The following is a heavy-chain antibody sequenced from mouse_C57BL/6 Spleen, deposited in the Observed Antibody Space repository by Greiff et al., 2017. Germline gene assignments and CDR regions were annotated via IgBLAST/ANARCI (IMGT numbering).Heavy chain of an antibody. CDR3: ARGHYYGSGWYFDV. CDR1: GYAFSRSW. D-gene: IGHD1-1*01. J-gene: IGHJ1*03. CDR2: IYPGDGDT. Sequence: QVQLQQSGPELVKPGASVKISCKASGYAFSRSWMNWVKQRPGKGLEWIGRIYPGDGDTNYNGKFKGKATLTADKSYSTAYMQLSSLSSEDSAVYFCARGHYYGSGWYFDVWGTGTTVTVSS. V-gene: IGHV1-82*01.